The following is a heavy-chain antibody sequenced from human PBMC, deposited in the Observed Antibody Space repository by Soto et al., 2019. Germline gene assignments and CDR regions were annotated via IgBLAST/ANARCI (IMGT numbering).Heavy chain of an antibody. Sequence: ASVKVSCKASGYTFTSYGISWVRQAPGQGLEWMGWISAYNGNTNYAQKLQGRVTMTTDTSTSTAYMELSRLRSDDTAVYYCARVIAAAGTYYYYGMDVWGQGTTVTVSS. CDR3: ARVIAAAGTYYYYGMDV. J-gene: IGHJ6*02. CDR1: GYTFTSYG. V-gene: IGHV1-18*01. CDR2: ISAYNGNT. D-gene: IGHD6-13*01.